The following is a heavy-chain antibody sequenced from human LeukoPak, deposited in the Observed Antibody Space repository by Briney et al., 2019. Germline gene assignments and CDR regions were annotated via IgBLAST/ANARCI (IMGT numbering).Heavy chain of an antibody. CDR2: IYYSGST. CDR1: GGSISSYY. CDR3: ARVSYYYDSSGYQKNSYDAFDI. Sequence: SETLSLTCTVSGGSISSYYWSWIRQPPGKGLEWIGYIYYSGSTNYNPSLKSRVTISVDTSKNQFSLKLSSVTAADTAVYYCARVSYYYDSSGYQKNSYDAFDIWGQGTMVTVSS. D-gene: IGHD3-22*01. J-gene: IGHJ3*02. V-gene: IGHV4-59*01.